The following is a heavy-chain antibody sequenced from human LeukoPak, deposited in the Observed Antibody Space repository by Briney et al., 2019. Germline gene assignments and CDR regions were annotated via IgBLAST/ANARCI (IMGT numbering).Heavy chain of an antibody. CDR3: AREDCSSTSCDTVFDY. J-gene: IGHJ4*02. CDR1: GYTFTGYY. CDR2: INPNSGGT. Sequence: GASVKVSCKASGYTFTGYYMHWVRQAPGQGLEWMGWINPNSGGTNYAQKFQGRVTMTRDTSISTAYMELSRLRSDDTAVYYCAREDCSSTSCDTVFDYWGQGTLVTASS. V-gene: IGHV1-2*02. D-gene: IGHD2-2*02.